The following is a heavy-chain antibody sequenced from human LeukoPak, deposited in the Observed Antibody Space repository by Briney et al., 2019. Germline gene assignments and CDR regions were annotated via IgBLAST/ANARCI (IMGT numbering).Heavy chain of an antibody. Sequence: SETLSLTCVVSGGSISSTSYYWGWIRQPPGKGLEWIGSIYYSGSTYYSPSLKSRVTISVDTSKNQFSLKLSSVTAADTAVYYCARKTYYYDSSGYRVFDYWGQGTLVTVSS. V-gene: IGHV4-39*07. CDR3: ARKTYYYDSSGYRVFDY. CDR1: GGSISSTSYY. CDR2: IYYSGST. J-gene: IGHJ4*02. D-gene: IGHD3-22*01.